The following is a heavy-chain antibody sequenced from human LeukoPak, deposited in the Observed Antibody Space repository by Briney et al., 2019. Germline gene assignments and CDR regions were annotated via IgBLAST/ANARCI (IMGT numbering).Heavy chain of an antibody. D-gene: IGHD2-15*01. CDR2: ISSSGSYI. CDR3: ARERAAATPVTRKYYYYMDV. Sequence: GGSLRLSCAASGFTFSSYSMNWVRQAPGKGLEWVSSISSSGSYIYYADSVKGRFTISRDNAKNSLFLQMNSLRVEETAVYYCARERAAATPVTRKYYYYMDVWGKGTTVTVSS. CDR1: GFTFSSYS. J-gene: IGHJ6*03. V-gene: IGHV3-21*01.